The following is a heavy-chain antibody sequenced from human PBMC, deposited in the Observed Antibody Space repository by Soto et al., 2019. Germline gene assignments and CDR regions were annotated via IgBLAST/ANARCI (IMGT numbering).Heavy chain of an antibody. V-gene: IGHV3-23*01. D-gene: IGHD1-26*01. CDR1: GFICSSYD. J-gene: IGHJ3*02. Sequence: GGSLRLSCAVSGFICSSYDMSWVRQAPGKGLEWVSTILVGGSTHYEDSVKGRFTISRDTSKNTVYLQMSSLTAGDTAFYYCAKATATSGGAFEIYGQGTMVTVSS. CDR3: AKATATSGGAFEI. CDR2: ILVGGST.